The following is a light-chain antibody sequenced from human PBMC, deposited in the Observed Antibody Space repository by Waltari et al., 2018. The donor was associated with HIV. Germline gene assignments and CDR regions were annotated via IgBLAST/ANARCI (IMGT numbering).Light chain of an antibody. J-gene: IGLJ2*01. Sequence: QSVLTQPPSASGTLGQRATISCSGRRSNIGSNTVNWYQQLPGTAPKLLISDDSRRPAGLPAPFSGSKSGTPASLDISGLQSEDEANYYCAAWDDSLNGLFGGGTKLTV. V-gene: IGLV1-44*01. CDR3: AAWDDSLNGL. CDR1: RSNIGSNT. CDR2: DDS.